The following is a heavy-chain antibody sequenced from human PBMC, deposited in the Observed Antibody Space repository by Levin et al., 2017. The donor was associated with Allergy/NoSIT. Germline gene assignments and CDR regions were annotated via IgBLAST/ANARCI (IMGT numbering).Heavy chain of an antibody. CDR1: GFTFTFYA. D-gene: IGHD2-8*01. V-gene: IGHV1-18*01. Sequence: PGASVKVSCKASGFTFTFYAFTWVRQAPGQGLEWMGWISPYNGDTKYAQRFQDRVTMTTDTSTSTAYMELRSLRSEDTAMYFCAREMAETAADAFDIWGQGTMVTVSS. CDR3: AREMAETAADAFDI. CDR2: ISPYNGDT. J-gene: IGHJ3*02.